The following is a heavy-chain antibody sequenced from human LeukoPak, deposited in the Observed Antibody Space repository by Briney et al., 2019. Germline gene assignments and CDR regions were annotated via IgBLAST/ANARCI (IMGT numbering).Heavy chain of an antibody. D-gene: IGHD1-26*01. V-gene: IGHV3-33*08. CDR2: IWYGGSNK. Sequence: GRSLRLSCAASGFTFSTYGMHWVRQAPGKGLEWVAVIWYGGSNKYYADSVKGRFTISRDNSKNTLYLQMNSLRAEDTAVYYCARDQGAYYFDYWGQGTLVTVSS. J-gene: IGHJ4*02. CDR1: GFTFSTYG. CDR3: ARDQGAYYFDY.